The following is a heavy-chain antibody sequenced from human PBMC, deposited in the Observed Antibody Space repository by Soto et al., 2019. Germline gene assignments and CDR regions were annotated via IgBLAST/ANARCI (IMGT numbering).Heavy chain of an antibody. Sequence: PSETLSLTCTVSGGSISSYYWSWIRQPPGEGLEWIGYIYYSGSTNYNPSLKSRVTISVDTSKNQFSLNLSSVTAADTAVYYCATLTTVTTNFDFWGQGTLVTVSS. V-gene: IGHV4-59*01. D-gene: IGHD4-17*01. CDR1: GGSISSYY. CDR2: IYYSGST. CDR3: ATLTTVTTNFDF. J-gene: IGHJ4*02.